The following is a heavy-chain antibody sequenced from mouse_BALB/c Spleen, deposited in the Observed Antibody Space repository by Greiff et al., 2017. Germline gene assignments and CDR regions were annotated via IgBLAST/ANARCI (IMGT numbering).Heavy chain of an antibody. CDR1: GDSITSGY. D-gene: IGHD1-1*01. J-gene: IGHJ2*01. CDR2: ISYSGST. Sequence: EVKVVESGPSLVKPSQTLSLTCSVTGDSITSGYWNWIRKFPGNKLEYMGYISYSGSTYYNPSLKSRISITRDTSKNQYYLQLNSVTTEDTATYYCARRDYGSSFDYWGQGTTLTVSS. CDR3: ARRDYGSSFDY. V-gene: IGHV3-8*02.